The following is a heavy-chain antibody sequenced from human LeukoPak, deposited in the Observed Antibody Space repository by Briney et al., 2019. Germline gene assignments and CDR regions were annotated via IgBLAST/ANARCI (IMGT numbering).Heavy chain of an antibody. J-gene: IGHJ5*02. CDR1: GGSFSGYY. D-gene: IGHD2-2*02. Sequence: PSETLSLTCAVYGGSFSGYYWSWIRQPPGKGLEWIGEINHSGSTNYNPSLKSRVTISVDTSKNQFSLKLSSVTAADTAVYYCARVMVLGYCSSTSCYRGGWFDPWGQGTLVTVSS. CDR2: INHSGST. CDR3: ARVMVLGYCSSTSCYRGGWFDP. V-gene: IGHV4-34*01.